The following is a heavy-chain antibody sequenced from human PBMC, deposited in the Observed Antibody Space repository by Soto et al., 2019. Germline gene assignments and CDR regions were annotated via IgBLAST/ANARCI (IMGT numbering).Heavy chain of an antibody. J-gene: IGHJ6*02. CDR2: MNEDGGTT. CDR3: ASDLSGRADD. CDR1: GFTFSSYW. V-gene: IGHV3-74*01. Sequence: AGSLRLSCAASGFTFSSYWMHWVRQAPGKGLVWVSRMNEDGGTTDYADSVKGRFTISRDNAKNTLYLQMNSLRVEDTAVYYCASDLSGRADDWGQGTTVTVSS. D-gene: IGHD3-10*01.